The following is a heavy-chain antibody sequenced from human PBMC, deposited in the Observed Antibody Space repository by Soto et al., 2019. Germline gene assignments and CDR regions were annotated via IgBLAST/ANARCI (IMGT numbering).Heavy chain of an antibody. Sequence: GGSLRLSSAASGFTFSSYSMNWVRQAPGKGLEWVSSISSSSSYIYYADSVKGRFTISRDNAKNSLYLQMNSLRAEDTAVYYCARDFAHDYGDYGPSYFDYWGQGTLVTVSS. D-gene: IGHD4-17*01. CDR2: ISSSSSYI. V-gene: IGHV3-21*01. CDR3: ARDFAHDYGDYGPSYFDY. J-gene: IGHJ4*02. CDR1: GFTFSSYS.